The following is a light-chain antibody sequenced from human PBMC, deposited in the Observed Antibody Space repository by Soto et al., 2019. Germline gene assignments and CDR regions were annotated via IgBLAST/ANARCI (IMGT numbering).Light chain of an antibody. CDR2: KAS. CDR1: QSISSW. J-gene: IGKJ1*01. CDR3: QQYNSYSET. V-gene: IGKV1-5*03. Sequence: DIQMTQSPSTLSASVGDRVTTTCRASQSISSWLARYRQKPGKAPKLLIYKASSLESGVPSRFSGSGSGTEFTLTISSLQPDDFATYYCQQYNSYSETFGQGTKVDI.